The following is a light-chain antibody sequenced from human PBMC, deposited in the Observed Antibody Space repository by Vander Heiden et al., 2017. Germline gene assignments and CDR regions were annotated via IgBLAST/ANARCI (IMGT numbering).Light chain of an antibody. CDR3: NSRDTSGKHLV. Sequence: SSELTQDPAVSVALGQSVRITCQGDSLRSYYASWYQQKSGQAPVLVIYGKNNRPSGIPDRFSGSSSGNTASLTITGAQAEDEADYYCNSRDTSGKHLVFGGGTKLTVL. J-gene: IGLJ2*01. CDR1: SLRSYY. CDR2: GKN. V-gene: IGLV3-19*01.